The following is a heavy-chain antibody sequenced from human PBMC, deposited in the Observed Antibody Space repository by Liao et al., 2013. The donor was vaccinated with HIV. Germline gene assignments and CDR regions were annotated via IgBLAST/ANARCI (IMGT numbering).Heavy chain of an antibody. D-gene: IGHD3-10*01. CDR3: ARGGVFIDY. CDR1: GGSISSYN. J-gene: IGHJ4*02. Sequence: VQMQESGPVVVKPSETLSLICTVSGGSISSYNWNWIRQPAGKGLEWIGRVSASGGAVYNPSLKSRVTMSVDTSKNQFSLNLNSVIAADTATYYCARGGVFIDYWGQGNPGHRLL. V-gene: IGHV4-4*07. CDR2: VSASGGA.